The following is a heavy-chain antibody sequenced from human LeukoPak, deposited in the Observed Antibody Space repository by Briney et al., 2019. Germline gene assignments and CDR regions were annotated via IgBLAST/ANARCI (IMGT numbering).Heavy chain of an antibody. Sequence: PGRSLRLSCAASGFTFSSYGMHWVRQAPGKGLEWVAVIWYDGSNKYYADSVKGRFTISRDNSKNTLYLQMNSLRAEDTAVYYRARDRGGRYFDLRDWGQGTLVTVSS. D-gene: IGHD3-9*01. CDR2: IWYDGSNK. V-gene: IGHV3-33*01. CDR1: GFTFSSYG. CDR3: ARDRGGRYFDLRD. J-gene: IGHJ4*02.